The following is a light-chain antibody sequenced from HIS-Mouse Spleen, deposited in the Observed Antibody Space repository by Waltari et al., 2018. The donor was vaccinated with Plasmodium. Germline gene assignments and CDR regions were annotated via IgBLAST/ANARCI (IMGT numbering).Light chain of an antibody. CDR1: QGISSA. CDR2: DAS. CDR3: QQFNSYPLT. Sequence: AIQLTQSPSSLSASVGDRVTITCRASQGISSALALYQTKPGKAPKLLIYDASSLESGVPSRFSGSGSGTDFTLTISSLQPEDFATYYCQQFNSYPLTFGGGTKVEIK. J-gene: IGKJ4*01. V-gene: IGKV1-13*02.